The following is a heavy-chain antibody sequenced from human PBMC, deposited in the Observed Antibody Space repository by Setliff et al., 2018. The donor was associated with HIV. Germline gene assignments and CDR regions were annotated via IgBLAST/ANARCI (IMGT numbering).Heavy chain of an antibody. CDR2: INTPSNII. CDR3: ATETDT. J-gene: IGHJ5*02. CDR1: GFTLRGQS. V-gene: IGHV3-48*01. Sequence: AGGSLRLSCVASGFTLRGQSMNWVRQAPGKRLEWVAYINTPSNIIYYADSVRGRFSISRDNADNSVYLQMNNLVAEDTGIYYCATETDTWGQGTLVTVSS.